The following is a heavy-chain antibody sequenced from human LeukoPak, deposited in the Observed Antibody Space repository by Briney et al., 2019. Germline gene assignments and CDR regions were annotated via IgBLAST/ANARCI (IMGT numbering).Heavy chain of an antibody. V-gene: IGHV5-10-1*01. CDR3: ARAMTATTPSNWFDP. D-gene: IGHD1-1*01. CDR2: IDPSDSYT. J-gene: IGHJ5*02. Sequence: GESLKISCKGSGYSFTSYWISWVRQMPGKGLEWMGRIDPSDSYTNYSPSFQGHVTISADKSISTAYLQWSSLKASDTAMYYCARAMTATTPSNWFDPWGQGTLVTVSS. CDR1: GYSFTSYW.